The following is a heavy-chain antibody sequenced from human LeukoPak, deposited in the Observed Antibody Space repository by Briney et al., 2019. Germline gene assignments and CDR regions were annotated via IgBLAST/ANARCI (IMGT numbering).Heavy chain of an antibody. J-gene: IGHJ4*02. CDR3: AREGVLVAGRRHLDY. CDR2: IKQDESEK. CDR1: GGSISSGGYS. D-gene: IGHD6-19*01. V-gene: IGHV3-7*01. Sequence: ETLSLTCAVSGGSISSGGYSWSWVRQAPGKGLEWVANIKQDESEKYYVDSVKGRFTISRDNAKNSLYLQMNSLRAEDTAVYYCAREGVLVAGRRHLDYWGQGTLVTVSS.